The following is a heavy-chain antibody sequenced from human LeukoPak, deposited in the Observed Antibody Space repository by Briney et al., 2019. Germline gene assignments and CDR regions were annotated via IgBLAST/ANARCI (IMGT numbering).Heavy chain of an antibody. CDR2: ISSSSTYI. V-gene: IGHV3-21*04. CDR1: GFNFGGYS. CDR3: ASDIQWLLGGALDY. Sequence: PGGSLRLSCAASGFNFGGYSMNWVRQAPGKGLEWVSSISSSSTYIYYADSVKGRFTISRDNAKNSLYLQMNSLRAEDTAVYYCASDIQWLLGGALDYWGQGTLVTVSS. J-gene: IGHJ4*02. D-gene: IGHD6-19*01.